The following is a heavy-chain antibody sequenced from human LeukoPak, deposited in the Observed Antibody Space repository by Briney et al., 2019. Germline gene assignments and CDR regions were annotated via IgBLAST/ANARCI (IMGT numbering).Heavy chain of an antibody. Sequence: SVKVSCKASGDTFSSYAISWVRQAPGQGLEWMGGIIPIFGTANYAQKFQGRVTITTDESTSTAYMELSSLRSEDTAVYYCARGRWLPWYFDYWGQGTLVTVSS. CDR3: ARGRWLPWYFDY. V-gene: IGHV1-69*05. J-gene: IGHJ4*02. D-gene: IGHD5-24*01. CDR2: IIPIFGTA. CDR1: GDTFSSYA.